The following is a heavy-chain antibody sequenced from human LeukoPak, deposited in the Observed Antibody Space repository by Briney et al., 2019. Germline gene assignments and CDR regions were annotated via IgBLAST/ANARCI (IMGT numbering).Heavy chain of an antibody. CDR1: GFTFSSYG. J-gene: IGHJ4*02. CDR2: ISYDGSNK. CDR3: AKDLAYTAFDY. V-gene: IGHV3-30*18. Sequence: GGSLRLSCAASGFTFSSYGMHWVRQAPGKGLEWVSVISYDGSNKYYADSVKGRFTISRDNSKNTLYLQMNSLRAEDTAVYYCAKDLAYTAFDYWGQGTLVTVSS. D-gene: IGHD2-2*02.